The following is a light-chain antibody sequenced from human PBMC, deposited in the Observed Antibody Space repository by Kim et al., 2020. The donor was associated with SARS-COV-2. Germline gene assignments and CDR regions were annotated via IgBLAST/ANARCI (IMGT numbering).Light chain of an antibody. V-gene: IGKV3-15*01. J-gene: IGKJ4*01. Sequence: EIVMTQSPATLSVSPGERATLSCRASQGVSTNLAWYQQKPGQAPRLLIYGASTRATGIPARFSGSGSGTESTLTISSLQSEDFAVYYCQQYNNWPPLTFGGGTKVDIK. CDR3: QQYNNWPPLT. CDR1: QGVSTN. CDR2: GAS.